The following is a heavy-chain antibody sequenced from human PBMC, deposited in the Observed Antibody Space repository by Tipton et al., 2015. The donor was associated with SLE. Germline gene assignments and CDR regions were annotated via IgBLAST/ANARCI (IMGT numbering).Heavy chain of an antibody. D-gene: IGHD6-6*01. V-gene: IGHV4-34*01. J-gene: IGHJ2*01. CDR3: ARRRDGSSSRPHWYFDL. CDR2: INHSGST. Sequence: TLSLTCAVYGGSFSGYYWSWVRQPPGKGLEWIGEINHSGSTNYNPSLKSRVTISVDTSKNQFSLKLRSVTAADTAVYYCARRRDGSSSRPHWYFDLWGRGTLVTVSS. CDR1: GGSFSGYY.